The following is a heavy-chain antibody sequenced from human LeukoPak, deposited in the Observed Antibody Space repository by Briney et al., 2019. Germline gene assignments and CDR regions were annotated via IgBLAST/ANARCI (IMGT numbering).Heavy chain of an antibody. J-gene: IGHJ3*02. CDR1: GYTFTGYY. V-gene: IGHV1-2*02. CDR3: AREERGDGLDI. CDR2: INPNSGGI. Sequence: ASVKVSCKASGYTFTGYYLHWVRQAPGQGLEWMGWINPNSGGINYAQKFQGRVTMTRGTSISTAYMDLTRLTSDDTAIYYCAREERGDGLDIWGQGTMVTVSS.